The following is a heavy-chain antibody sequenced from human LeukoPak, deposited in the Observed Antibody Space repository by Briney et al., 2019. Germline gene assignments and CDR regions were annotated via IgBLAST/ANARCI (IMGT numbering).Heavy chain of an antibody. J-gene: IGHJ4*02. Sequence: ASVKVSCKASGYTFTGYYMHWVRQAPGQGLEWMGWINPNSGGTNYAQKFQGRVTMTRDTSISTAYMELSRLRSDDTAVYYCARAVSGYYGGYFDYWGQGTLVTVSS. V-gene: IGHV1-2*02. CDR2: INPNSGGT. CDR1: GYTFTGYY. CDR3: ARAVSGYYGGYFDY. D-gene: IGHD3-22*01.